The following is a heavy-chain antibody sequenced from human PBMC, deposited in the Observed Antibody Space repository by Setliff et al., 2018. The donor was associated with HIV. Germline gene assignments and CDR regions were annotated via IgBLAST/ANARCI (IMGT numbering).Heavy chain of an antibody. J-gene: IGHJ4*02. CDR1: GGSINRSNYY. Sequence: SETLSLTCTVPGGSINRSNYYWGWIRQPPGKGRDWIGTISYTGSTYYDPSLKSRVTISLDTSKNQFFLKLSSVNAPDTAIYYCARQTWEYYDTLTGYYRSPKNFDSWGQGTLVTVSS. D-gene: IGHD3-9*01. CDR2: ISYTGST. CDR3: ARQTWEYYDTLTGYYRSPKNFDS. V-gene: IGHV4-39*01.